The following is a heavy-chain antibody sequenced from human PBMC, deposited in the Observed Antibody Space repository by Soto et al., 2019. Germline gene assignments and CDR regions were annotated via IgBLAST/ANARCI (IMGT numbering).Heavy chain of an antibody. D-gene: IGHD3-10*01. CDR1: GGTFSSYA. V-gene: IGHV1-69*12. J-gene: IGHJ4*02. Sequence: QVQLVQSGAEVKKPGSSVKVSCKAFGGTFSSYAISWVRQAPGPGLEWMGGIVPIIAKANYAQKLQGRVTIIEDESMSTAYMELSSLRSEDTAVYYCAREGRVRGAYYFDYWGQGTLVTVSS. CDR3: AREGRVRGAYYFDY. CDR2: IVPIIAKA.